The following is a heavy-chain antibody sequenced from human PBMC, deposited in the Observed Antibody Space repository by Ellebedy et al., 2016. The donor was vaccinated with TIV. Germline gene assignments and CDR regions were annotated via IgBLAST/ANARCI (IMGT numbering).Heavy chain of an antibody. CDR1: GFTFSSYS. J-gene: IGHJ4*02. D-gene: IGHD4/OR15-4a*01. V-gene: IGHV3-21*01. CDR2: ISSSSSYI. Sequence: GGSLRLXXAASGFTFSSYSMNWVRQAPGKGLEWVSSISSSSSYIYYADSVKGRFTISRDNAKNSLYLQMNSLRAEDTAVYYCARAGLWAHYFDYWGQGTLVTVSS. CDR3: ARAGLWAHYFDY.